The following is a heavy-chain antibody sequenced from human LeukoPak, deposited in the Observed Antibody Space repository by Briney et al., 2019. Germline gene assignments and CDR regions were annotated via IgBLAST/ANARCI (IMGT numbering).Heavy chain of an antibody. CDR1: GFTFSSYA. J-gene: IGHJ4*02. V-gene: IGHV3-23*01. Sequence: GGSLRLSCAASGFTFSSYAMSWVRQAPGKGLEWVSAISGSGGSTYYADSVKGRFTISRDNSKNTLYLKMNSLRAEDTAVYYCAKSHVDTVYNYYFDYWGQGTLVTVSS. CDR2: ISGSGGST. CDR3: AKSHVDTVYNYYFDY. D-gene: IGHD5-18*01.